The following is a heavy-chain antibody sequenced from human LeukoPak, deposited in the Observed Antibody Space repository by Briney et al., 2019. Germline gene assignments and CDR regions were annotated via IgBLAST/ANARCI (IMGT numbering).Heavy chain of an antibody. Sequence: VGSLRLSCAASGLTFSSYSMNWVRQAPGKGLEWVSSISSRSSYIYYADSVKGRFTISRDNAKNSLYLQMNSLRAEDPAVYYCARHPSAFDYWGQGTLVTVSS. CDR1: GLTFSSYS. V-gene: IGHV3-21*01. J-gene: IGHJ4*02. CDR3: ARHPSAFDY. CDR2: ISSRSSYI.